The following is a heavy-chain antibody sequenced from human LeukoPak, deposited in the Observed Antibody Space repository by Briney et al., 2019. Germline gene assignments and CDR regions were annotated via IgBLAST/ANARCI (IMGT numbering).Heavy chain of an antibody. V-gene: IGHV3-64*01. Sequence: GGSLRLSCAASGFTFSNSAMRWVRQAPGKGPEYVSAITSNGDRTYYANSVKGRFTISRDYSKNTLYLQMGSLRAEDMAVYYCARVGSWDAFDIWGQGTMVTVSS. CDR2: ITSNGDRT. D-gene: IGHD1-26*01. CDR1: GFTFSNSA. CDR3: ARVGSWDAFDI. J-gene: IGHJ3*02.